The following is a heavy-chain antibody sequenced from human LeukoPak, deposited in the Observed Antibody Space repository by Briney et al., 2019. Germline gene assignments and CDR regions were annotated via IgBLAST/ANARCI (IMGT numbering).Heavy chain of an antibody. Sequence: GGSLRLSCAASGFTFSDYYMSWIRQAPGKGLEWVSGISGSGGSTYYADSVKGRFTISRDNSKNTLYLQMNSLRAEDTAVYYCAKAPHDSSGYYEPPLYYYYGMDVWGQGTTVTVSS. CDR1: GFTFSDYY. CDR2: ISGSGGST. D-gene: IGHD3-22*01. CDR3: AKAPHDSSGYYEPPLYYYYGMDV. J-gene: IGHJ6*02. V-gene: IGHV3-23*01.